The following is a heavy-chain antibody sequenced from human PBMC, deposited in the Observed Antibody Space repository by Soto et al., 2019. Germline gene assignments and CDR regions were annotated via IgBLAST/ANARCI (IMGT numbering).Heavy chain of an antibody. V-gene: IGHV4-31*03. D-gene: IGHD2-2*01. J-gene: IGHJ5*02. CDR1: GDPLSLGGYY. CDR3: ARDGSSTANWLDP. CDR2: IYHTGTT. Sequence: HVQLQESGPGLVKPSQTLSLTCTVSGDPLSLGGYYWTWIRQHPGKGLEWIGYIYHTGTTYYNPSLKSRVCMSLDMVKNEFSLNLASVTAADTAVYYCARDGSSTANWLDPWGQGTRVTVSS.